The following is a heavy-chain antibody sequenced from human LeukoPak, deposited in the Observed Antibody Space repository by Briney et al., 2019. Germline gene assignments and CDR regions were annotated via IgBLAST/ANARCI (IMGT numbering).Heavy chain of an antibody. CDR3: GLTSEDRGFDY. CDR1: GGSISSYY. CDR2: IYYSGST. Sequence: PSETLSLTCTVSGGSISSYYWSWIRQHPGKGLEWIGYIYYSGSTNYNPSLKSRVTISVDTSKNQFSLKLSSVTAAGTAVCYCGLTSEDRGFDYWGQGTLVTVSS. D-gene: IGHD2-15*01. V-gene: IGHV4-59*01. J-gene: IGHJ4*02.